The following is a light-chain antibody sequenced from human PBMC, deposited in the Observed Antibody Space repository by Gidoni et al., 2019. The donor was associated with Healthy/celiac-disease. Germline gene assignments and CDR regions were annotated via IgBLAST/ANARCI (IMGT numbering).Light chain of an antibody. Sequence: SYVLTQPPSVSVAPGQTAIITCGGNHIGSKSVHWYQQKPGQAPVLVVYDDDDRPSEIPERFSGSNSGNTATLTISRVEVGDEADYYCQVWMLTTYQMMFGGGTRLTVL. CDR3: QVWMLTTYQMM. CDR2: DDD. J-gene: IGLJ3*02. CDR1: HIGSKS. V-gene: IGLV3-21*02.